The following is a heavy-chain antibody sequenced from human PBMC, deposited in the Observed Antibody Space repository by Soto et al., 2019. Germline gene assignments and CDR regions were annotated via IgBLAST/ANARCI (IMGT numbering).Heavy chain of an antibody. Sequence: GGSLRLSCVGSGFTLNNYWMSWVRQAPGKGLEWVAKIREGGSEGYYVDSVKGRFTISRDNAKNSVFLQMNSLRVEDTAEYYCARLRSGANQAFDCWGQGTLVTVSS. J-gene: IGHJ4*02. D-gene: IGHD6-25*01. V-gene: IGHV3-7*03. CDR1: GFTLNNYW. CDR3: ARLRSGANQAFDC. CDR2: IREGGSEG.